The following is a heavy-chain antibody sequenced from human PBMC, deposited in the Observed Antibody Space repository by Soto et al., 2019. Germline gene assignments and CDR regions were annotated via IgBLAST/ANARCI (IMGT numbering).Heavy chain of an antibody. CDR3: ARRVSSAWTLFDY. J-gene: IGHJ4*02. CDR2: IYPGDSDT. D-gene: IGHD3-22*01. Sequence: GESLKISGKGSGYSFTIYWIGWVRQMPWKGLEWMGIIYPGDSDTRYSPSFQGQVTISADKSISTAYLQWSSLKASDTAMYYCARRVSSAWTLFDYWGQGTLVTVSS. V-gene: IGHV5-51*01. CDR1: GYSFTIYW.